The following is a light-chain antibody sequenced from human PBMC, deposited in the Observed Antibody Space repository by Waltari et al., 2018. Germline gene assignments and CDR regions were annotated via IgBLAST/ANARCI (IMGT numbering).Light chain of an antibody. J-gene: IGKJ4*01. CDR2: GAS. CDR3: QQYGSSPLT. V-gene: IGKV3-20*01. CDR1: QSVSSSH. Sequence: DIVLTQSPGTLSLSPGARATLSCRATQSVSSSHLAWYQQKPGQAPRLLISGASSRATGIPDRFSASGSGTDFTLTISRLEPEDFAVYYCQQYGSSPLTFGGGTKVEIK.